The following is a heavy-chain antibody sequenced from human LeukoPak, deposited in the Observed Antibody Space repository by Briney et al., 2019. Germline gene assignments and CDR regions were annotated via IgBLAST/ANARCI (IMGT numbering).Heavy chain of an antibody. CDR3: AKEREMATLDV. V-gene: IGHV3-30*18. CDR2: ISYDGSNK. J-gene: IGHJ6*02. Sequence: GRSLRLSCAASGFTFSSYGMHWVRQAPGKGLEWVAVISYDGSNKYYADSVKGRFTISRDNSKNTLYLQMNSLRAEDTAVYYCAKEREMATLDVWGQGTTVTVSS. CDR1: GFTFSSYG. D-gene: IGHD5-24*01.